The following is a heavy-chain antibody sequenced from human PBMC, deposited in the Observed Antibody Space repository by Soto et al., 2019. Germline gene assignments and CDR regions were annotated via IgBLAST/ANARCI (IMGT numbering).Heavy chain of an antibody. CDR1: GFTFSSYG. Sequence: GGSLRLSCAASGFTFSSYGMHWVRQVPGKGLEWVAVIWYDGGNKYYADSVKGRFTISRDNSKNTLYLQMNSLRAEDAAVYYCARDHDYGSGSYYKAFGFWGQGTLVTVSS. V-gene: IGHV3-33*01. CDR2: IWYDGGNK. D-gene: IGHD3-10*01. J-gene: IGHJ4*02. CDR3: ARDHDYGSGSYYKAFGF.